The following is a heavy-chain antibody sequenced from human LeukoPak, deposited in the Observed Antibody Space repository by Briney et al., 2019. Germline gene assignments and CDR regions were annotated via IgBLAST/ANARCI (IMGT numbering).Heavy chain of an antibody. D-gene: IGHD3-3*01. V-gene: IGHV4-4*07. CDR3: AKLSTTFGVLMSH. CDR2: IYTSEKT. Sequence: PSETLSLTCSVSGASISSSYWSWIRQAAGKGLEWIGRIYTSEKTKYNPLLKSRVTMSVDTSRNQFSLTLTSVTAADTAVYYCAKLSTTFGVLMSHWGRGTLVTVSS. CDR1: GASISSSY. J-gene: IGHJ4*02.